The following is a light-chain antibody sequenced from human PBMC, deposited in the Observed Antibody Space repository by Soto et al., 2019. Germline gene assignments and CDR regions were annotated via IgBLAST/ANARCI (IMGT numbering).Light chain of an antibody. CDR3: QQYNNWPTT. J-gene: IGKJ1*01. Sequence: EIVMTQSPATLSVSPGERATLSCRASQSVSSNLAWYQQKPGQAPRLLIYGASTRATGIPARFSGSVSGTEFTLTISSLQSEDFAVYYCQQYNNWPTTFVQGTKVEIK. CDR1: QSVSSN. CDR2: GAS. V-gene: IGKV3-15*01.